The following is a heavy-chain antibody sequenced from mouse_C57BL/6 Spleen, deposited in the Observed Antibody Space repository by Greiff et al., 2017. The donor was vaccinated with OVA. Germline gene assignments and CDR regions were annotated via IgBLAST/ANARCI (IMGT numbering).Heavy chain of an antibody. V-gene: IGHV5-6*01. CDR3: ARRRDGLLDY. CDR2: ISSGGSYT. D-gene: IGHD2-3*01. CDR1: GFTFSSYG. J-gene: IGHJ2*01. Sequence: EVKLVESGGDLVKPGGSLKLSCAASGFTFSSYGMSWVRQTPDKRLEWVATISSGGSYTYYPDSVKGRFTISRDKAKNTLYLQMSRLKSENTAMYDCARRRDGLLDYWGQGTTLTVSS.